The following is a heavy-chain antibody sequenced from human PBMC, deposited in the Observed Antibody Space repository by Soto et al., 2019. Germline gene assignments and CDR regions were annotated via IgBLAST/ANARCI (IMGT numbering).Heavy chain of an antibody. V-gene: IGHV3-23*01. D-gene: IGHD2-15*01. CDR3: AKIPGYCSGGSCYSSDYDYYIDV. CDR1: GFTFSTYA. CDR2: IGSGGHST. Sequence: EVQVLESVGGLVQPGGSLRLSCAASGFTFSTYAMSWVRQAPGKGLEWLSSIGSGGHSTYYADSVKGRFTISRDNSKNTVYLQMSGLRAEDTAVYYCAKIPGYCSGGSCYSSDYDYYIDVLGKGTTVTVSS. J-gene: IGHJ6*03.